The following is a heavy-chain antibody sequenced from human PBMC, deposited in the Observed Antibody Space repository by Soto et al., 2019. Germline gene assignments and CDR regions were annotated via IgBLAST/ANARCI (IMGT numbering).Heavy chain of an antibody. CDR3: ARIGDCGGDCYAFDV. V-gene: IGHV3-11*01. D-gene: IGHD2-21*02. CDR1: AFTLSDYY. J-gene: IGHJ3*01. CDR2: ISNSGNTI. Sequence: QVQLVESGGGSVKPGGSLRLSCEASAFTLSDYYMSWSRQAPGKGLEWLSYISNSGNTIYYADSVKGRFTISSDSAKNSLFLQMNSLRAEDTAVYYCARIGDCGGDCYAFDVWGQGTMVSVSS.